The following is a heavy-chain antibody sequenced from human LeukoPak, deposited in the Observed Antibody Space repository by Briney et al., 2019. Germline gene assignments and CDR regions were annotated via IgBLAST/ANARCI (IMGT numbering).Heavy chain of an antibody. CDR1: GYTFTSYG. CDR2: ISAYNGNT. Sequence: ASVKVSCKASGYTFTSYGISWVRQAPGQGLQWMGWISAYNGNTNYAQKLQGRVTMTTDTSTSTAYMELRSLRSDDTAVYYCASAAYDFWSGYQNYFDYWGQGTLVTVSS. J-gene: IGHJ4*02. CDR3: ASAAYDFWSGYQNYFDY. D-gene: IGHD3-3*01. V-gene: IGHV1-18*01.